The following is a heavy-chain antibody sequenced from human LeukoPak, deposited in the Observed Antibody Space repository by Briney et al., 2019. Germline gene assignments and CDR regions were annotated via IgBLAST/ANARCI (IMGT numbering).Heavy chain of an antibody. CDR2: IYYSGST. D-gene: IGHD3-22*01. CDR3: ARYTYYYDSSGYPAGAFDI. V-gene: IGHV4-59*01. J-gene: IGHJ3*02. CDR1: GGSISSYY. Sequence: PSETLSLTCTASGGSISSYYWSWIRQPPGKGLEWIGYIYYSGSTNYNPSLKSRVTISVDTSKNQFSLKLSSVTAADTAVYYCARYTYYYDSSGYPAGAFDIWGQGTMVTVSS.